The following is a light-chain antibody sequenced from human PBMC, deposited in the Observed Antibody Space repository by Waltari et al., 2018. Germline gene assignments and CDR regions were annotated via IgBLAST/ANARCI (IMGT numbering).Light chain of an antibody. CDR2: DTS. CDR3: QQRGNWPPT. V-gene: IGKV3-11*01. Sequence: EMVWTQSPGTLYLYPGERATLSCSASQRVSKMLAWYQQKPGQAPRLLIYDTSNRATGIPARFSGSGPGTDFTLTISSLEPEDFAVYYCQQRGNWPPTFGQGTKVEI. CDR1: QRVSKM. J-gene: IGKJ1*01.